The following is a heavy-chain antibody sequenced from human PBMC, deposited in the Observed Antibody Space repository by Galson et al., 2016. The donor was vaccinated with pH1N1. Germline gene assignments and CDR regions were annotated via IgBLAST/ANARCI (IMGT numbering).Heavy chain of an antibody. V-gene: IGHV4-4*07. CDR1: GGSINNYY. J-gene: IGHJ2*01. CDR3: ARVMQYNDYWYFDL. D-gene: IGHD1-1*01. CDR2: IFTSGST. Sequence: SETLSLTCTVSGGSINNYYWSWIRQPAGKGLEWIGRIFTSGSTHYNPSLKSRVTISVDNSKNQFSLKLTSVTAADTAIYYCARVMQYNDYWYFDLWGRGTLVTVSS.